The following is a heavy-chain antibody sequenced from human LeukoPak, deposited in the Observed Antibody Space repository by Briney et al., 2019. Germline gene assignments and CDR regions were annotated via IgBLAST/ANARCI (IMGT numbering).Heavy chain of an antibody. D-gene: IGHD6-13*01. CDR1: GYTFTSYD. Sequence: ASVKVSCKASGYTFTSYDINWVRQATGQGLEWMGWMNPNSGNTGYAQKLQGRVTMTRNTSISTAYMELSSLRSEDTAVYYCASSSSSSRGWFDPWGQGTLVTVSS. V-gene: IGHV1-8*01. CDR2: MNPNSGNT. CDR3: ASSSSSSRGWFDP. J-gene: IGHJ5*02.